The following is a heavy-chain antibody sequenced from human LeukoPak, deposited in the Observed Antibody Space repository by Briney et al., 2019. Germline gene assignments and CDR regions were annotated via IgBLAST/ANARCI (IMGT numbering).Heavy chain of an antibody. D-gene: IGHD1-1*01. CDR3: ARSERRLDISHYYYPMDV. CDR2: INPNSGDT. CDR1: GYTFIDYY. V-gene: IGHV1-2*02. Sequence: GASVKVSCKASGYTFIDYYIHLVRQASGQALEWMGWINPNSGDTKYAQNFQDRVTMTRDTSTTTAYMDLTRLKSEDTAVYYCARSERRLDISHYYYPMDVWGQGTTVTVSS. J-gene: IGHJ6*02.